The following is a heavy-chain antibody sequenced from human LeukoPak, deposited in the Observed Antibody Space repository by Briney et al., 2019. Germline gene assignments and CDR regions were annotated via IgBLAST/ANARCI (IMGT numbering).Heavy chain of an antibody. J-gene: IGHJ5*02. V-gene: IGHV4-34*01. CDR3: ARGPRLNIVVVVASRFDP. Sequence: SETLSLTCAVYGGSFSGYYWSWIRQPPGKGLEWIGEINHSGSTNYNPSLKSRVTIPVNTSKNQFSLKLSSVTAADTAVYYCARGPRLNIVVVVASRFDPWGQGTLVTVSS. CDR2: INHSGST. CDR1: GGSFSGYY. D-gene: IGHD2-15*01.